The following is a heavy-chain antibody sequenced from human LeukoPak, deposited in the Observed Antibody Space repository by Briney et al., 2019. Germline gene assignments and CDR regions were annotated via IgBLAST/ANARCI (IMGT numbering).Heavy chain of an antibody. V-gene: IGHV4-39*07. CDR3: ARLVPPSYYYYMDV. D-gene: IGHD3-10*02. Sequence: PSETLSLTCTVSGGSISSSSYYWGWIRQPPGKGLEWIGSIYYSGSTYYNPSLKSRVTISVDTSKNQFSLKLSSVTAADTAVYYCARLVPPSYYYYMDVWGKGTTVTVSS. CDR2: IYYSGST. CDR1: GGSISSSSYY. J-gene: IGHJ6*03.